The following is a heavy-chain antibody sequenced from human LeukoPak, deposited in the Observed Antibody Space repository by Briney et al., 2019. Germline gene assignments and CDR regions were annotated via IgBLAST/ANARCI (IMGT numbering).Heavy chain of an antibody. V-gene: IGHV1-8*01. CDR1: GYAFTSYD. J-gene: IGHJ4*02. D-gene: IGHD6-19*01. Sequence: GASVKASCKASGYAFTSYDINWVRQATGQGLEWMGWMNPNSGNTGYAQKFQGRVTMTRNTSISTAYMELSSLRSGDTAVYYCASWYSSGWYYFDYWGQGTLVTVSS. CDR3: ASWYSSGWYYFDY. CDR2: MNPNSGNT.